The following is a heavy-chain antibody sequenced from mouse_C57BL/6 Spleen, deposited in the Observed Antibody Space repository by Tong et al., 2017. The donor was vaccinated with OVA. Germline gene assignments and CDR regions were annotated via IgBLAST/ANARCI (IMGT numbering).Heavy chain of an antibody. CDR2: ISDGGSYT. V-gene: IGHV5-4*02. J-gene: IGHJ1*01. D-gene: IGHD1-2*01. CDR1: GFTFSDYY. Sequence: EVQLVESGGGLVKPGGSLKLSCAASGFTFSDYYMYWVRQTPEKRLEWVATISDGGSYTYYPDSVKGRFTISRDNAKNNLDLQMSSLKSEDTAMYYCARDRYYGHWYFDVWGAGTTVTVSS. CDR3: ARDRYYGHWYFDV.